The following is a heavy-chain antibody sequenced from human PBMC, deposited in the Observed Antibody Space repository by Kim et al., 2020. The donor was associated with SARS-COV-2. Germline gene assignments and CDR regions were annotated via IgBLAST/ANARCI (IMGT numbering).Heavy chain of an antibody. V-gene: IGHV3-23*01. Sequence: GGSLRLSCAASGFTFSSYAMIWHRQAPGKGLEWVSTIRGSDYRTFYADSVKGRFTISRDNSKNTLYFQMNSLRVEDTAVYYCAKAGTFGWRGSDYWGQGSLVTVSS. CDR1: GFTFSSYA. CDR3: AKAGTFGWRGSDY. J-gene: IGHJ4*02. CDR2: IRGSDYRT. D-gene: IGHD3-9*01.